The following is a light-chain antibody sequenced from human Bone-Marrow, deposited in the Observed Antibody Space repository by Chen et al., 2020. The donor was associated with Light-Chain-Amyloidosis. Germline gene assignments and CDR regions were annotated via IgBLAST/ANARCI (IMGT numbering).Light chain of an antibody. J-gene: IGLJ1*01. CDR1: KIASRA. CDR2: DDS. V-gene: IGLV3-21*02. CDR3: QVWDGASDNYV. Sequence: SYVLTQSPSVSVAPGETAKITCGGEKIASRAVHWYQELSGQAPVLVVYDDSDRPSGIPGRFSGSNSGNTATLAIRRVEVGDEADYYWQVWDGASDNYVFGTGTTVTVL.